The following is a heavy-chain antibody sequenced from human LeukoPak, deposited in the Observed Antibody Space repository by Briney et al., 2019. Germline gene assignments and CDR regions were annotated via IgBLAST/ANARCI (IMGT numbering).Heavy chain of an antibody. J-gene: IGHJ4*02. Sequence: KSGGSLRLSCAASGFTFSSYSMNWVRQAPGKRLEWVSSISSSSSYIYYADSVKGRFTISRDNAKNSLYLQMNSLRAEDTAVYYCARVPGSSGWYGGDDYWGQGTLVTVSS. D-gene: IGHD6-19*01. V-gene: IGHV3-21*01. CDR2: ISSSSSYI. CDR3: ARVPGSSGWYGGDDY. CDR1: GFTFSSYS.